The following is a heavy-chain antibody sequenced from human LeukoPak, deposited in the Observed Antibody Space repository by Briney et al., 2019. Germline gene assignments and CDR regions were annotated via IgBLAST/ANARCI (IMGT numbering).Heavy chain of an antibody. CDR3: ARDSGYEYWYFDL. V-gene: IGHV4-31*03. Sequence: SQTLSLTCTVSGGSISSGGYYWSWIRQHPGKGLEWIVYIYYSGSTYYNPSLKSRVTISVDTSKNQFSLKLSSVTAADTAVYYCARDSGYEYWYFDLWGRGTLVTVSS. CDR1: GGSISSGGYY. CDR2: IYYSGST. J-gene: IGHJ2*01. D-gene: IGHD5-12*01.